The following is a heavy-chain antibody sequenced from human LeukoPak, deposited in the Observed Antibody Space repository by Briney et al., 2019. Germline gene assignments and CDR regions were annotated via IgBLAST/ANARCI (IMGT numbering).Heavy chain of an antibody. CDR3: ARDSRIVGANAGI. CDR1: GFTFSSYG. D-gene: IGHD1-26*01. Sequence: GGSLRLSCAASGFTFSSYGMNWVRQAPGKGLEWVSSISSSGGYIYYADSVKGRFTTSRDNARNSLYLQMNSLRAEDTAVYYCARDSRIVGANAGIWGQGTMVTVSS. CDR2: ISSSGGYI. J-gene: IGHJ3*02. V-gene: IGHV3-21*01.